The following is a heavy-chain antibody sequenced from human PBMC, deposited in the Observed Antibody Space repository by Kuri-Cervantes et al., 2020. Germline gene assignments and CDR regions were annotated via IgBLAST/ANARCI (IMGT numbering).Heavy chain of an antibody. V-gene: IGHV1-69*05. CDR1: GYTFTGQW. J-gene: IGHJ2*01. CDR3: ARRYGDCTDGVCYYWYFDL. Sequence: KVSCKASGYTFTGQWMHWVRQAPGQGLEWMGGIIPIFGTASYAQKFQGRVTITTDESTSTVYMELSSLKASDSAMYYCARRYGDCTDGVCYYWYFDLWGRGTLVTVSS. CDR2: IIPIFGTA. D-gene: IGHD2-8*01.